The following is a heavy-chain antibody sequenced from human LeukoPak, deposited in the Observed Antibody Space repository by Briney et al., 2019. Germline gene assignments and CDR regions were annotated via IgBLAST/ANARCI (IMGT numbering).Heavy chain of an antibody. CDR2: ISGSGGST. V-gene: IGHV3-23*01. CDR1: GFTFSSYA. D-gene: IGHD5-18*01. Sequence: GGSLRLSCAASGFTFSSYAMSWVRQAPGKGLEWVSAISGSGGSTYYADSVKGRFTISRDNSKITLYLQMNSLRAEDTAVYYCAKTLVRGYSYGYRFDYWGQGTLVTVSS. J-gene: IGHJ4*02. CDR3: AKTLVRGYSYGYRFDY.